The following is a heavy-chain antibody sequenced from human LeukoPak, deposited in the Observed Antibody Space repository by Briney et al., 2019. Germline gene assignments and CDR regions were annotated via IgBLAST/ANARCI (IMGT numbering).Heavy chain of an antibody. CDR2: IYYSGST. Sequence: SETLSLTCTVSGGSISSGGYSWSWIRQPPGKGLEWIGYIYYSGSTYYNPSLKSRVTISVDTSKNQFSLKLSSVTAADTAVYYCARGSSWYPHFDYWGQGTLVTVSS. V-gene: IGHV4-30-4*07. CDR3: ARGSSWYPHFDY. CDR1: GGSISSGGYS. J-gene: IGHJ4*02. D-gene: IGHD6-13*01.